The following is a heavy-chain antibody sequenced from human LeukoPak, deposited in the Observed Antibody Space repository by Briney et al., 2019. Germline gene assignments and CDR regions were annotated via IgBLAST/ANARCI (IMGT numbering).Heavy chain of an antibody. Sequence: PGGSLRLSCAASGLIVSSDYLAWVRQAPGKGPEWISVIYGGGATYYAASVVGRRTISRDNSTNELFLLMNSLRVEDTAVYHCVRLLPASRHYFDYWGQGTLVTVSS. CDR2: IYGGGAT. V-gene: IGHV3-53*01. CDR1: GLIVSSDY. CDR3: VRLLPASRHYFDY. D-gene: IGHD6-6*01. J-gene: IGHJ4*02.